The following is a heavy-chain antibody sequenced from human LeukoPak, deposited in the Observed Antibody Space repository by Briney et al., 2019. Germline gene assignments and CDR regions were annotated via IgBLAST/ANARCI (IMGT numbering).Heavy chain of an antibody. Sequence: GGSLRLSCAASGFTFSRYAMSWVRQGPGKGLEWVSAITSDGGDTYHADSVKGRFTISRDNSRNTLFMQMNSLRAEDTAVYYCAKGSSSSRPYHLDYWGQGTLVTVSS. V-gene: IGHV3-23*01. D-gene: IGHD6-6*01. CDR2: ITSDGGDT. J-gene: IGHJ4*02. CDR1: GFTFSRYA. CDR3: AKGSSSSRPYHLDY.